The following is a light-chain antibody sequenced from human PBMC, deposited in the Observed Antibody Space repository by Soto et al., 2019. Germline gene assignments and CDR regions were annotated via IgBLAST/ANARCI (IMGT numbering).Light chain of an antibody. CDR2: KAS. J-gene: IGKJ1*01. CDR1: QSIGSW. CDR3: QQYSNYWT. V-gene: IGKV1-5*03. Sequence: DIQMTQSPSTLSASVGDRVTITCRASQSIGSWLAWYQQKAGKAPKLLIYKASSLESGVPLRFSGSGSGTEFTLTISSLQPDDFATYYCQQYSNYWTFGQGTKVEIK.